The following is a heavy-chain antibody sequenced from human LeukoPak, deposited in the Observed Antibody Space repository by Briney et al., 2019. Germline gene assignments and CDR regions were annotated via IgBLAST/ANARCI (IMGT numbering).Heavy chain of an antibody. CDR2: IYWDDDK. J-gene: IGHJ1*01. CDR3: ALLYYYGSGTSPEYLQH. D-gene: IGHD3-10*01. CDR1: GFSLSTSGVG. Sequence: SGPTLVKPTQTLTLTCTFSGFSLSTSGVGVGWIRQPPGKALEWLALIYWDDDKRYSPSLKSRLTITKDTSKNQVVLTMTNMDPVDTATYYCALLYYYGSGTSPEYLQHWGQGTLVTVSS. V-gene: IGHV2-5*02.